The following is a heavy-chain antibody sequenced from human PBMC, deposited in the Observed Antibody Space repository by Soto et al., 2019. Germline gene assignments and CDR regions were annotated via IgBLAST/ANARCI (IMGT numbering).Heavy chain of an antibody. J-gene: IGHJ3*02. V-gene: IGHV3-30*18. D-gene: IGHD2-21*01. CDR1: GFTFSSYV. CDR3: AEDRNIVVVLANAAFEI. Sequence: QVQLVESGGGGVEPGRSLRPSCAASGFTFSSYVMHWVRQAPGKGLEWVAVISYDGSKKYYADSVKGRFTISRNNSKNTLYLQMNGLRAADTTVYYCAEDRNIVVVLANAAFEIWGQGTMVTVSS. CDR2: ISYDGSKK.